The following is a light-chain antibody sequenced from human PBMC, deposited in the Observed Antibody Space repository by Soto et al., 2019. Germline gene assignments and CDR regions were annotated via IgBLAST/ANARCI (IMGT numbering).Light chain of an antibody. Sequence: QSALSQPASVSRSPGQSITISCTGTSSDVGGYNYVSWYQEHPGKAPKLLIYDVSNRPSGVSNRFSGSKSGNTASLTISGLQAEDEAHYYCSSYTRFSPTYVFGTGTKLTFL. V-gene: IGLV2-14*01. J-gene: IGLJ1*01. CDR1: SSDVGGYNY. CDR2: DVS. CDR3: SSYTRFSPTYV.